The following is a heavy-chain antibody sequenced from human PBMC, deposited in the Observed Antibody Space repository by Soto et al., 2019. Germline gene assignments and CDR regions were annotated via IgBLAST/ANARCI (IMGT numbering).Heavy chain of an antibody. Sequence: QVQLVQSGAEVKKPGASVKVSCKASGYPFNTYGINWVRQAPGQGLELMGWISAYDGKTTYAEKFQDRVTMTTDTSTSTAYMELRSLRSDDTAVYYCARDPHDFWTSYWSDPWGQGTLVTVSS. D-gene: IGHD3-3*01. CDR1: GYPFNTYG. V-gene: IGHV1-18*01. CDR2: ISAYDGKT. CDR3: ARDPHDFWTSYWSDP. J-gene: IGHJ5*02.